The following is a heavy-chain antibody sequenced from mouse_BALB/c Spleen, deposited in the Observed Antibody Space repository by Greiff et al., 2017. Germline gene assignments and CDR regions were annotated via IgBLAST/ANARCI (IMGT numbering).Heavy chain of an antibody. Sequence: VQLQQSGTVLARPGASVKMSCKASGYSFTSYWMHWVKQRPGQGLEWIGAIYPGNSDTSYNQKFKGKAKLTAVTSASTAYMELSSLTNEDSAVYYCTRSPTVVADWYLDVWGAGTTVTVSA. CDR1: GYSFTSYW. V-gene: IGHV1-5*01. CDR3: TRSPTVVADWYLDV. J-gene: IGHJ1*01. D-gene: IGHD1-1*01. CDR2: IYPGNSDT.